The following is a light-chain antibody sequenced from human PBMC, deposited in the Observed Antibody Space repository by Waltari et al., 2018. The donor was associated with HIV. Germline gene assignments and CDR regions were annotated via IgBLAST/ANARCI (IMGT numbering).Light chain of an antibody. Sequence: DIQMTQSPSSLSASVGDRVTISCQASQDIRDSLNWYQQKPGKAPKLLIYGASKLEKGVPSRFSGSGSGTDFTFTISSLQPEDAATYYCQQYDILFPKFIFGPGTKVDIK. CDR3: QQYDILFPKFI. CDR2: GAS. CDR1: QDIRDS. J-gene: IGKJ3*01. V-gene: IGKV1-33*01.